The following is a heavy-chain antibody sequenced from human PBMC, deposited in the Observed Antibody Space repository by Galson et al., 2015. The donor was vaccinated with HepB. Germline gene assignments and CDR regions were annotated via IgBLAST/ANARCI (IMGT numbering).Heavy chain of an antibody. V-gene: IGHV5-51*01. Sequence: QSRAEVTKPGESLKISCKGSGYSFTSYWIGWVRQMPGKGLEWMGIIYPGDSDTRYSPSFQGQVTISADKSISTAYLQWSSLKASDTAMYYSARSSMTPPMVWIDPGCQGTLVTFSA. CDR2: IYPGDSDT. J-gene: IGHJ5*02. CDR1: GYSFTSYW. CDR3: ARSSMTPPMVWIDP. D-gene: IGHD2-15*01.